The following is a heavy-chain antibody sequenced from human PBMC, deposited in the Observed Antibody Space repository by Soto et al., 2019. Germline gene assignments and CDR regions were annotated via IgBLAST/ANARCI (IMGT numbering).Heavy chain of an antibody. Sequence: ASETLSLTCTVSGGSITSGGHYWSWIRQHPEKGLEWIGNIYYSGGTYYNPSLESRASILVDRSKNQFSLNLTSVTAADTAIYYCAKSKPGSEHLWLYWGQGTLDTVSS. J-gene: IGHJ1*01. V-gene: IGHV4-31*03. D-gene: IGHD3-3*02. CDR1: GGSITSGGHY. CDR2: IYYSGGT. CDR3: AKSKPGSEHLWLY.